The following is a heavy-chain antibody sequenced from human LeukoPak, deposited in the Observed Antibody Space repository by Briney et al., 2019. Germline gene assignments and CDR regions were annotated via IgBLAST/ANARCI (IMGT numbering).Heavy chain of an antibody. V-gene: IGHV3-30*18. Sequence: PGGSLRLSCAASGFTFSSYGMHWVRQAPGKGLEWVAVISYDGSNKYYADSVKGRFTISRDNSKNTLYLQMNSLRAEDTAVYYCAKLGYDFWSGYGNYYYYGMDVWGQGPTVTVSS. CDR1: GFTFSSYG. J-gene: IGHJ6*02. CDR3: AKLGYDFWSGYGNYYYYGMDV. D-gene: IGHD3-3*01. CDR2: ISYDGSNK.